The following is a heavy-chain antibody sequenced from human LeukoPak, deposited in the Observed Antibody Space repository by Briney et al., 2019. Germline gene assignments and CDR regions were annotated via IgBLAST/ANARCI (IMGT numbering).Heavy chain of an antibody. Sequence: PSETLSLTCTVSGGSISSGGYYWSWIRQHPGKGLEWIGYIYYSGSTYYNPSLKSRVTISVDTSKNQFSLKLSSVTAADTAVYYCARRTIFGVVNSWGQGTLDTVSS. CDR3: ARRTIFGVVNS. V-gene: IGHV4-31*03. CDR1: GGSISSGGYY. J-gene: IGHJ5*02. D-gene: IGHD3-3*01. CDR2: IYYSGST.